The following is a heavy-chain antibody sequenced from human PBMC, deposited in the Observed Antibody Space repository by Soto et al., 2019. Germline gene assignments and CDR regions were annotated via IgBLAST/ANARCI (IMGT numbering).Heavy chain of an antibody. V-gene: IGHV4-30-2*06. CDR1: GVSINTGGYS. J-gene: IGHJ4*02. CDR3: ARWDYNDYFDF. D-gene: IGHD4-4*01. Sequence: QVQLQESGPGLVKPSQTLSLTCAVSGVSINTGGYSWNWIRQSPGKALEWMGHIYQSGSTYYKPSLKGRITISVDMSNNDFSLEVTSVTPADTAVYFCARWDYNDYFDFWGQGALVTVSS. CDR2: IYQSGST.